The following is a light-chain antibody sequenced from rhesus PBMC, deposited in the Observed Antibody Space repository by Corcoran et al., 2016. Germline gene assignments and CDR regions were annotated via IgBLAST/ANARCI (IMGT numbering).Light chain of an antibody. Sequence: DIQMTQSPSSLSASVGDRVTITCRASQGISSYLAWYQQKPGKAPKPLIYYASNLERGVPSRFSGSGSGTEFTLTISSLQPEDFATYYCQKYNSDPWTFGQGTKVEIK. CDR2: YAS. J-gene: IGKJ1*01. CDR1: QGISSY. V-gene: IGKV1-37*01. CDR3: QKYNSDPWT.